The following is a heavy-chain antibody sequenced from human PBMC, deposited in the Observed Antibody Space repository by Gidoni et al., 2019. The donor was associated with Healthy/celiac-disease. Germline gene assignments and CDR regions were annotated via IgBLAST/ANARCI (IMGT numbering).Heavy chain of an antibody. V-gene: IGHV4-31*03. CDR2: ISYSGST. Sequence: QVQLQESGPGLVKPSQTLSLTCTVSGGSISSGGYYWSWIRQHPGKGLEWIGYISYSGSTYYNPSLKSRVTISVDTSKNQFSLKLSSVTAADTAVYYCARTLWGELSPGLCFDYWGQGTLVTVSS. J-gene: IGHJ4*02. D-gene: IGHD3-16*02. CDR3: ARTLWGELSPGLCFDY. CDR1: GGSISSGGYY.